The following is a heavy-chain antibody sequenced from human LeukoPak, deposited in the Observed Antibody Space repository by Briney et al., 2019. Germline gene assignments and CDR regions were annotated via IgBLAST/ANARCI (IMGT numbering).Heavy chain of an antibody. CDR2: ISSSSTYI. J-gene: IGHJ6*03. CDR3: ARDMDHPVEYYYYYMDV. V-gene: IGHV3-21*01. Sequence: PGWSLRLSCAASGFTFSSYSMNWVRQAPGKGLESVSSISSSSTYIYYADSVKARFTISRDNAKNSLYLQMTSLTAEDTAVYYCARDMDHPVEYYYYYMDVWGKGTTVTVSS. D-gene: IGHD1-14*01. CDR1: GFTFSSYS.